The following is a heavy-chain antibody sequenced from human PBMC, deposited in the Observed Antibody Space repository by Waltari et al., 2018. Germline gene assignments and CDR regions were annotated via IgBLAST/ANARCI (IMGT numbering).Heavy chain of an antibody. CDR2: IYSAVTT. V-gene: IGHV3-53*01. CDR1: GFTVTNYY. CDR3: ARGNTASLDY. J-gene: IGHJ4*02. Sequence: HLVESGGGLIKPGGSLRLSCAASGFTVTNYYMSWVRQAPGRGLECVSVIYSAVTTYYADSVKGRFTISRDTFRNTLYLQMDNLRPDDTAVYYCARGNTASLDYWGQGILVTVSS. D-gene: IGHD2-21*02.